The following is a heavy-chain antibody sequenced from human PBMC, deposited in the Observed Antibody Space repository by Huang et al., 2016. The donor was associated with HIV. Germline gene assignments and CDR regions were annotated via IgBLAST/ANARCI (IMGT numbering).Heavy chain of an antibody. J-gene: IGHJ3*02. CDR3: ARLTGYSTFDI. CDR1: GGSISSGNYY. D-gene: IGHD3-9*01. Sequence: QVQLQESGPGLVKPSQTLSLTCSVSGGSISSGNYYWSWIRQPAGKGLEWIGHIYTSGTTIYNSSLKSRVTISVATSKNQFSLKLSSVTTADTAVYYCARLTGYSTFDIWGHGTVVTVS. V-gene: IGHV4-61*09. CDR2: IYTSGTT.